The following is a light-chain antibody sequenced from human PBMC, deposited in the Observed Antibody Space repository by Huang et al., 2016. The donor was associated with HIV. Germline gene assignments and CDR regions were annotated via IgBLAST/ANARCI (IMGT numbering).Light chain of an antibody. J-gene: IGKJ1*01. CDR2: GAS. Sequence: DIQMTQSPSSLSASVGDRVTITCRSSQSISNYVNWYQQRPGKAPKLLICGASSLQSGVPSRFSGSGSGTDFTLTISSLQPEDFATYYCQQSYSSSFGQGTKVEI. V-gene: IGKV1-39*01. CDR1: QSISNY. CDR3: QQSYSSS.